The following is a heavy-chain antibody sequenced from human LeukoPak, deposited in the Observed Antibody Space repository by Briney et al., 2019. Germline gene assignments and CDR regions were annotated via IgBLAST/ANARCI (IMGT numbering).Heavy chain of an antibody. Sequence: SETLSLTCTVSGGSISSYYWSWIRQPPGKGLEWIGYIYYSGSTNYNPSLKSRVTISVDTSKNQFSPKLSSVTAADTAVYYCARDDYYGSGSYEDWGQGTLVTVSS. V-gene: IGHV4-59*01. CDR1: GGSISSYY. CDR3: ARDDYYGSGSYED. D-gene: IGHD3-10*01. CDR2: IYYSGST. J-gene: IGHJ4*02.